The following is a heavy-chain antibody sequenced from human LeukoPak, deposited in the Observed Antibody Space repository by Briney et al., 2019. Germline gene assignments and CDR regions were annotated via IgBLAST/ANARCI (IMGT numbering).Heavy chain of an antibody. CDR3: ARGGYCSSTSCHNWFDP. V-gene: IGHV1-46*01. D-gene: IGHD2-2*01. CDR2: INPSGGST. J-gene: IGHJ5*02. CDR1: GYTFTSYY. Sequence: ASVKVSCKASGYTFTSYYIHWVRQAPGQGLEWMGIINPSGGSTSYAQKFQGRVTMTRDTSTSTVYMELSSLRSEDTAVYYCARGGYCSSTSCHNWFDPWGQGTLVTVSS.